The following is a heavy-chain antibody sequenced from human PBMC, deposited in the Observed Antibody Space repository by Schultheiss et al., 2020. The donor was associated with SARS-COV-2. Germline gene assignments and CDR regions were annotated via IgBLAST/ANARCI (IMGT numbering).Heavy chain of an antibody. Sequence: GGSLRLSCAASRFTFSSYGMHWVRQAPGKGLEWVAIISFDGDNKYYADSVKGRFTISRDNSKNTLYLQMNSLTADDTALYYCARNGRGGYNYGYFDYWGQGTLVTVSS. CDR1: RFTFSSYG. CDR2: ISFDGDNK. CDR3: ARNGRGGYNYGYFDY. V-gene: IGHV3-30*03. D-gene: IGHD5-18*01. J-gene: IGHJ4*02.